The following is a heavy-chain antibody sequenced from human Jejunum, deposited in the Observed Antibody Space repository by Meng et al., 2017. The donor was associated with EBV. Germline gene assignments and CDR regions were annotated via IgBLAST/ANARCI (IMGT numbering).Heavy chain of an antibody. V-gene: IGHV1-3*04. CDR1: GYIFIGVA. J-gene: IGHJ4*02. Sequence: VVRWWGEGKTPRALVLVSAEASGYIFIGVASHWLRQPPGRRVVWWGWINNGNGNTKYTPNFQGRLTISRDTSANTASLELSRLTSEDTAVYYCARGSSERLLDYWGQGTLVTVSS. CDR2: INNGNGNT. D-gene: IGHD1-14*01. CDR3: ARGSSERLLDY.